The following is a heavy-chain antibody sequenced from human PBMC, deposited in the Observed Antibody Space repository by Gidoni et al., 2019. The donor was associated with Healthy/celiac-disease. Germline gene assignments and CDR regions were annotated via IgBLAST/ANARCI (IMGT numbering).Heavy chain of an antibody. J-gene: IGHJ4*02. D-gene: IGHD6-19*01. CDR1: GFTFSSYG. Sequence: QVQLVESGGGVVQPGRSLRLSCAASGFTFSSYGMHWVRQAPGKGLEWVAVIWYDGSNKYYADSVKGRFTISRDNSKNTLYLQMNSLRAEDTAVYYCARDPSSSSGWYWGQGTLVTVSS. V-gene: IGHV3-33*01. CDR3: ARDPSSSSGWY. CDR2: IWYDGSNK.